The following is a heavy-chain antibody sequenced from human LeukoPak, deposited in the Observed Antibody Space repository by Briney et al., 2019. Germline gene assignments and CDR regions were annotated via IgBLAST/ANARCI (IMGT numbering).Heavy chain of an antibody. CDR2: IYYSGST. D-gene: IGHD2-8*01. CDR3: ARVSVVCDYGMDF. CDR1: GGTISRYY. J-gene: IGHJ6*02. V-gene: IGHV4-59*01. Sequence: SQTLSLTCTVSGGTISRYYWSWIRQPPGKGLEWIGYIYYSGSTNYNPSLKSRGTILVDPYKHQLTLKLSTVTAAESAVYYCARVSVVCDYGMDFWGQGTTVTVSS.